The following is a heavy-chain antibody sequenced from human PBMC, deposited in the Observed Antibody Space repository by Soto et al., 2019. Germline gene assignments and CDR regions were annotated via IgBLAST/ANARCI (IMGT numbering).Heavy chain of an antibody. CDR3: ARVPSNRLFDF. CDR2: ISPYNGNT. CDR1: GYTFTTYG. V-gene: IGHV1-18*01. J-gene: IGHJ4*02. Sequence: QVQLVQSGAEVKKPGASAKVSCKTSGYTFTTYGISWVRQAPGQGLEWMGWISPYNGNTDFAQKFQGRVTLTTDTSTTTAYMELRSLRSDDTAVYYCARVPSNRLFDFWGQGTLVTVYS.